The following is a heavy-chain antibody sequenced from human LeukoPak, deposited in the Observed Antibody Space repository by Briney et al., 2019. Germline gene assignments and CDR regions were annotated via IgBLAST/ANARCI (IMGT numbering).Heavy chain of an antibody. V-gene: IGHV3-21*01. Sequence: GGSLRLSCAASGFTFSSYSMNWVRQAPGKGLEWVSSISSSSSYIYYADSVKGRFTISGDNAKNSLYLQMNSLRAEDTAVYYCAREGYSYGYYFDYWGQGTLVTVSS. CDR1: GFTFSSYS. J-gene: IGHJ4*02. D-gene: IGHD5-18*01. CDR3: AREGYSYGYYFDY. CDR2: ISSSSSYI.